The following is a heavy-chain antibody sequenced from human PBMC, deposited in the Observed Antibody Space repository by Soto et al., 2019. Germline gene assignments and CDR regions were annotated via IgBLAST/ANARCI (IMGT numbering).Heavy chain of an antibody. Sequence: SETLSLTCAVSGYSISSGYYWGWIRQPPGKGLEWIGSIYHSGSTYYNPSLKSRVTISVDTSKNQFSLKLSSVTAADTAVYYCARPTYGYNYFDYWGQGTLVTVSS. CDR1: GYSISSGYY. V-gene: IGHV4-38-2*01. CDR2: IYHSGST. J-gene: IGHJ4*02. CDR3: ARPTYGYNYFDY. D-gene: IGHD4-17*01.